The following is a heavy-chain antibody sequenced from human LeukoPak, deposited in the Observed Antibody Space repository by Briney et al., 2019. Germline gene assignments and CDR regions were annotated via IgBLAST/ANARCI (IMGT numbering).Heavy chain of an antibody. CDR2: IYYNDDK. Sequence: SGPTLVKPTQTLTLTCTFSGFSLSTSGVGVGWIRQPPGKALEWLALIYYNDDKRYSPSLKSRLTITKDTSKNQVVLTMTNMDPVDTATYYCAHTGSTVTTVYIVYFDYWGQGTLVTVSS. CDR1: GFSLSTSGVG. CDR3: AHTGSTVTTVYIVYFDY. D-gene: IGHD4-17*01. V-gene: IGHV2-5*01. J-gene: IGHJ4*02.